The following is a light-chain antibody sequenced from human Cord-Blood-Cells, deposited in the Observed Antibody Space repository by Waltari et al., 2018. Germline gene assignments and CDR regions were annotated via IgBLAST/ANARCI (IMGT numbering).Light chain of an antibody. CDR3: QQRSNWPPLT. V-gene: IGKV3-11*01. Sequence: EIVFTQSPATLSLSPGERATLSCRASQSVSRYLAWYQQKPGQPPRLLIYDASNRATGIPARFSGSGSGTDFTLTISSLEPEDFAVYYCQQRSNWPPLTFGGGTKVEIK. CDR2: DAS. CDR1: QSVSRY. J-gene: IGKJ4*01.